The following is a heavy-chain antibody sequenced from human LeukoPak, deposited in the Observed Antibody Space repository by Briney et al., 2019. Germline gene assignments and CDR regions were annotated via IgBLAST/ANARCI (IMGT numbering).Heavy chain of an antibody. D-gene: IGHD3-22*01. CDR1: GGSISSYY. V-gene: IGHV4-59*01. J-gene: IGHJ5*02. CDR2: IFYSGST. CDR3: ARGRYDSSGYNNWFDP. Sequence: SEPLSLTCTVSGGSISSYYWSWIRQPPGKGLEWIGYIFYSGSTNYNPSLKSRVTISVDTSRNQFFLKLSSVTAADTAVYYCARGRYDSSGYNNWFDPWGQGTPDTVSS.